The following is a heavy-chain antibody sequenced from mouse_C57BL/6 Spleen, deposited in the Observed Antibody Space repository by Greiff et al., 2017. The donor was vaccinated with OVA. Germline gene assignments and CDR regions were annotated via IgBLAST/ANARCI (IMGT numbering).Heavy chain of an antibody. J-gene: IGHJ1*03. CDR2: IFPGSGST. V-gene: IGHV1-75*01. CDR1: GYTFTDYY. Sequence: VQLQQSGPELVKPGASVKISCKASGYTFTDYYINWVRQRPGQGLEWIGWIFPGSGSTYYNEKFKGKATLTVDKSSSTAYMLLSSLTSEDSAVYFCARHYYGSSYVGGRYFDVWGTGTTVTVSS. D-gene: IGHD1-1*01. CDR3: ARHYYGSSYVGGRYFDV.